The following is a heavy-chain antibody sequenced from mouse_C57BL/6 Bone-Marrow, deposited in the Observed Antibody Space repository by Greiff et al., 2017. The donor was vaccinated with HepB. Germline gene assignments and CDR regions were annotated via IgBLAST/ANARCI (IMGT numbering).Heavy chain of an antibody. CDR1: GYSITSGYY. CDR2: ISYDGSN. D-gene: IGHD2-5*01. J-gene: IGHJ3*01. Sequence: EVQLQESGPGLVKPSQSLSLTCSVTGYSITSGYYWNWIRQFPGNKLEWMGYISYDGSNNYNPSLKNRISITRDTSKNQFFLKLNSVTTEDTATYYCARESNYVAYWGQGTLVTVSA. V-gene: IGHV3-6*01. CDR3: ARESNYVAY.